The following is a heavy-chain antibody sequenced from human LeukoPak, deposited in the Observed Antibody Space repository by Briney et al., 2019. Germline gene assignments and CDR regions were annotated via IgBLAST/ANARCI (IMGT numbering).Heavy chain of an antibody. D-gene: IGHD1-26*01. J-gene: IGHJ4*02. CDR3: ARLEDPIDSPHFDY. Sequence: PSETLSLTCTVSGGSISSSSYYWGWIRQPPGKGLEWIGSIYYSGSTYYNPSLKSRVTISVDTSRNQFSLKLSSVTAADTAVYYCARLEDPIDSPHFDYWGQGTLVTVSS. CDR1: GGSISSSSYY. V-gene: IGHV4-39*01. CDR2: IYYSGST.